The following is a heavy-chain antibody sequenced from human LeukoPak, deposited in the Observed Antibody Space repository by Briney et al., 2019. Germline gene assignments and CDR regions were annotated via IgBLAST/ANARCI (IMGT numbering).Heavy chain of an antibody. CDR2: IYHSGST. J-gene: IGHJ4*02. Sequence: SETLSLTCTVSGYSISSGYYWGWIRQPPGQGLEWIGSIYHSGSTYYNPSLQNRVTISVDTSKNQFSLKLNSVTAADTALYYCARVQSGSYSDYWGQGTLVTVSS. CDR3: ARVQSGSYSDY. D-gene: IGHD1-26*01. V-gene: IGHV4-38-2*02. CDR1: GYSISSGYY.